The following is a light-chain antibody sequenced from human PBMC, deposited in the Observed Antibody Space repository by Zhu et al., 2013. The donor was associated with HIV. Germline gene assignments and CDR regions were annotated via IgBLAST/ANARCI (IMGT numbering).Light chain of an antibody. V-gene: IGLV2-14*02. CDR2: EVS. J-gene: IGLJ1*01. CDR1: SSDVGSYNL. CDR3: TSYTSSSTYI. Sequence: QSALTQPASVSGSPGQSITISCTGTSSDVGSYNLVSWYQQHPGKAPKLMIYEVSERPSGVSNRFSGSKSGNTASLTVSGLQAEDEADYYCTSYTSSSTYIFGTGSKVTVL.